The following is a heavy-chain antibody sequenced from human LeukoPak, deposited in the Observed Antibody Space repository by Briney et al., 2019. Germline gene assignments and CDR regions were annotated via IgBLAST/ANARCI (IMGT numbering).Heavy chain of an antibody. J-gene: IGHJ4*02. CDR2: VPYDGTND. CDR1: GFPFSNYA. Sequence: GGSLRLSCAAAGFPFSNYAMHWVRQAPGKGLEWVAVVPYDGTNDYYTDSVRGRFTMSRDNYKSTLFLQMTSLRVEDTGVYFCARLRGGTSFYWVDYWCQGTLVSVSS. D-gene: IGHD2/OR15-2a*01. CDR3: ARLRGGTSFYWVDY. V-gene: IGHV3-30-3*01.